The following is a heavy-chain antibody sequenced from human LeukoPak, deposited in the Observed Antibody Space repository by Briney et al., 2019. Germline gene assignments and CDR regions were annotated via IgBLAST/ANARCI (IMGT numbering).Heavy chain of an antibody. D-gene: IGHD4-23*01. Sequence: SGGSLRLSCAASGFTFSSYSMNWVRQAPGKGLEWIGYIYYSGSTNYNPSLKSRVTISVKTSKNQFSLKLSSVTAADTAVYYCARGTDDYGGNWGIVMGAFDIWGQGTMVTVSS. CDR2: IYYSGST. J-gene: IGHJ3*02. CDR3: ARGTDDYGGNWGIVMGAFDI. CDR1: GFTFSSYS. V-gene: IGHV4-59*12.